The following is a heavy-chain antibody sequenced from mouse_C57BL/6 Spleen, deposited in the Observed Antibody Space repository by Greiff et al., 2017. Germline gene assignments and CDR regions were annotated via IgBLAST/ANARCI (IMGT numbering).Heavy chain of an antibody. CDR2: ISYDGSN. V-gene: IGHV3-6*01. D-gene: IGHD4-1*01. CDR1: GYSITSGYY. J-gene: IGHJ3*01. CDR3: ASLTFAY. Sequence: EVQLKESGPGLVKPSQSLSLTCSVTGYSITSGYYWNWIRQFPGNKLEWMGYISYDGSNNYNPSLKNRISITRDTSKNQFFLKLNSVTTEDTATYYCASLTFAYWGQGTLVTVSA.